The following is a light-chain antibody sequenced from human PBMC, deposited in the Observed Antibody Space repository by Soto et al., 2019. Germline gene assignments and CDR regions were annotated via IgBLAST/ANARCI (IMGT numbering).Light chain of an antibody. CDR2: WAS. CDR1: QSVLYSSNNKNY. Sequence: DIVMTQSPDSLAVSLGERATINCKSSQSVLYSSNNKNYLAWYQQKPGQPPKLLIYWASTRESGVPDRFSGSGSGTDFTLTISSRQAADVAVYYCQQYYSTPWTFGQGTKVEIK. J-gene: IGKJ1*01. V-gene: IGKV4-1*01. CDR3: QQYYSTPWT.